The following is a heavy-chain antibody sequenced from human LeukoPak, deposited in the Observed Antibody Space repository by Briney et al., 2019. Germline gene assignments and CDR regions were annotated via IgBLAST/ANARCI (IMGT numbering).Heavy chain of an antibody. V-gene: IGHV1-69*02. J-gene: IGHJ5*02. Sequence: GSSVKVSCKASGGTFSSYTISWVRQAPGQGLEWMGRIIPILGIANYAQKFQGRVTITADKSTSTAYMELSSLRSEDTAVYYCARASTVANTLLGFDTWGQGTLVTVSS. CDR2: IIPILGIA. CDR1: GGTFSSYT. CDR3: ARASTVANTLLGFDT. D-gene: IGHD4-23*01.